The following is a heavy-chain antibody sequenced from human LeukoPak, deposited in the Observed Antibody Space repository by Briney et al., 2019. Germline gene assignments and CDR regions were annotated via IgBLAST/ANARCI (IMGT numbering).Heavy chain of an antibody. Sequence: ASVKVSCKASGYTFTGYYMHWVRQAPGQGLEWMGWINPNSGGTNYAQKFQGRVTISADKSISTAYLQWSSLKASDTAMYYCARQNHSSGWGFDYWGQGTLVTVSS. CDR3: ARQNHSSGWGFDY. D-gene: IGHD6-19*01. CDR2: INPNSGGT. J-gene: IGHJ4*02. V-gene: IGHV1-2*02. CDR1: GYTFTGYY.